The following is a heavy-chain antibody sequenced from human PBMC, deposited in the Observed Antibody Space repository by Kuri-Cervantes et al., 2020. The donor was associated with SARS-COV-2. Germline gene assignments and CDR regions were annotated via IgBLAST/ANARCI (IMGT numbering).Heavy chain of an antibody. Sequence: TLSLTCTVSGGSISSHYWSWIRQPPGKALEWLALIYWDDDKRYGPSLKSRLTITKDTSKNQVVLTMTNMDPVDTATYYCAHRSHDFWSGYFDYWGQGTLVTVSS. J-gene: IGHJ4*02. CDR2: IYWDDDK. V-gene: IGHV2-5*05. D-gene: IGHD3-3*01. CDR1: GGSISSHYWS. CDR3: AHRSHDFWSGYFDY.